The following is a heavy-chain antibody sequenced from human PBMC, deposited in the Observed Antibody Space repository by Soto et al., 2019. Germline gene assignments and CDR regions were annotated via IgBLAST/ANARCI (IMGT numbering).Heavy chain of an antibody. Sequence: GASVKVSCKASGYTFTGYYMHWVRQDPGQGLEWMGWINPNSGGTNYAQKFQGWVTMTRDTSISTAYMELSRLRSDDTAVYYCARAPPIEGSGWYFDYWGQGTLVTVSS. D-gene: IGHD6-19*01. V-gene: IGHV1-2*04. CDR2: INPNSGGT. J-gene: IGHJ4*02. CDR1: GYTFTGYY. CDR3: ARAPPIEGSGWYFDY.